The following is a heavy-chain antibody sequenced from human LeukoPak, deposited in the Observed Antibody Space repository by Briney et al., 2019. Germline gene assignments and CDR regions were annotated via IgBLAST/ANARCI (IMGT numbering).Heavy chain of an antibody. V-gene: IGHV3-74*01. CDR2: INSDGSTT. J-gene: IGHJ3*01. D-gene: IGHD1-26*01. CDR3: AREWREAQKDAFDF. CDR1: GFTFSSNW. Sequence: GGSLRLSCAASGFTFSSNWTHWVRQAAGKGLMWVSRINSDGSTTGYADSVKGRSTISRDNAKNTLYLQMNSLRAEDTAVYYCAREWREAQKDAFDFWGQGTMVTVSS.